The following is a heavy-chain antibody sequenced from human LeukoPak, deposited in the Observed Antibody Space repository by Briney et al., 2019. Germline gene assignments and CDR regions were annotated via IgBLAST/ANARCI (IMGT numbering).Heavy chain of an antibody. Sequence: ASVKVSCKASGYIFIGYYIHWVRHAPGQGLEWMGWINPKSGGTYDAQQCQGRVTMTRDTSITTAYMEVTRLRSDDTAVYYCARGVRGIVVVPAAHCDYWGQGTAVTVSS. CDR1: GYIFIGYY. D-gene: IGHD2-2*01. CDR3: ARGVRGIVVVPAAHCDY. CDR2: INPKSGGT. J-gene: IGHJ4*02. V-gene: IGHV1-2*02.